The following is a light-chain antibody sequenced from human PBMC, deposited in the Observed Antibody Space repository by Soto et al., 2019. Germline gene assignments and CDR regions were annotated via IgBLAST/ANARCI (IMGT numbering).Light chain of an antibody. J-gene: IGLJ1*01. CDR3: SSYRRGTTHYV. CDR1: SSDVGGYNY. Sequence: QSALTQPASVSGSPGQSITISCTGTSSDVGGYNYVSWYQQHPGKAPKLMIYDVSNRPSGVSNRFSGSKSGNTASLTISGLQAEDEADYYCSSYRRGTTHYVFGTGTKVTVL. CDR2: DVS. V-gene: IGLV2-14*03.